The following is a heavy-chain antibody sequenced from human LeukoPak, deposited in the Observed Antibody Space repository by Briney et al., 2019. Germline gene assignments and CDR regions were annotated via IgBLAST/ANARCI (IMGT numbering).Heavy chain of an antibody. CDR3: ARGGYYDSSGYSGGDY. Sequence: GGSLRLSCAASGSTSSSYSMNWVRQAPGKGLEWVSSISSSSSYIYYADSVKGRFTISRDNAKNSLYLQMNSLRAEDTAVYYCARGGYYDSSGYSGGDYWGQGTLVTVSS. D-gene: IGHD3-22*01. V-gene: IGHV3-21*01. J-gene: IGHJ4*02. CDR1: GSTSSSYS. CDR2: ISSSSSYI.